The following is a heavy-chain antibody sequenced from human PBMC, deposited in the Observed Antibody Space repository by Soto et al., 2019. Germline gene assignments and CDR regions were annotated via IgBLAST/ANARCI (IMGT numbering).Heavy chain of an antibody. CDR2: MNPNSGNT. Sequence: ASLKVSCKAAGYTFTSYDINWVRQATGQGLEWMGWMNPNSGNTGYAQKFQGRVTMTRNTSISTAYMELSSLRSEDTAVYYCARDPAPPAHADLWGQGTLVTVPS. CDR1: GYTFTSYD. CDR3: ARDPAPPAHADL. V-gene: IGHV1-8*01. J-gene: IGHJ4*02.